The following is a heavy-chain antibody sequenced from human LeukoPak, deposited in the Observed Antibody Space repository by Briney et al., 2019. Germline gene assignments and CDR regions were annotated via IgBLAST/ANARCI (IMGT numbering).Heavy chain of an antibody. CDR3: TTDPVLRFLEWLLLDFDY. CDR1: AFTFSNAW. CDR2: IKSKTDGGTT. V-gene: IGHV3-15*01. D-gene: IGHD3-3*01. Sequence: GGSLRLSCAASAFTFSNAWMSWVRQAPGKGLEWVGRIKSKTDGGTTDYAAPVKGRFTISRDDSKNTLYLQMNSLKTEDTAVYYCTTDPVLRFLEWLLLDFDYWGQGTLVTVSS. J-gene: IGHJ4*02.